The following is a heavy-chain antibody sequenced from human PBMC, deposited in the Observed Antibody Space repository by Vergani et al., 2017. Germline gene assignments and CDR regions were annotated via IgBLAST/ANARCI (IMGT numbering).Heavy chain of an antibody. CDR2: ISYDGTQK. D-gene: IGHD1-1*01. V-gene: IGHV3-30*03. CDR3: ATKSCGTPGGQIGYFRE. J-gene: IGHJ1*01. Sequence: QVHLVESGGGVVQPGRSLRLSCVVSGFTSSYYGMHWVRQAPGKGLEWVAVISYDGTQKYYADSVKGRFTISRDNSKSTLYLQMNSLRTEDTAVYYCATKSCGTPGGQIGYFREWGQSTLVTVSS. CDR1: GFTSSYYG.